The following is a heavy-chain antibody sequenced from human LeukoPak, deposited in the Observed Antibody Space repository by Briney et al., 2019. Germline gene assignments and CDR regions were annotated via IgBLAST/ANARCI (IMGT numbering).Heavy chain of an antibody. CDR2: INPTSGGT. Sequence: ASVKVSCKASGYTFTAYYMHWARQAPGQGLEWMGWINPTSGGTNYAQNFQGRVIMTRDTSISTAYMELSRLRSDDTAVYYCASPSNYGSGSQLNYWGQGTLVTVSS. CDR1: GYTFTAYY. J-gene: IGHJ4*02. V-gene: IGHV1-2*02. CDR3: ASPSNYGSGSQLNY. D-gene: IGHD3-10*01.